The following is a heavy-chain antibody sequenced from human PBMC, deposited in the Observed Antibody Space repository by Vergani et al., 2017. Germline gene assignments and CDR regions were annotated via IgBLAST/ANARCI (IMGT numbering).Heavy chain of an antibody. D-gene: IGHD1-1*01. CDR1: EYSFGNYW. CDR2: IYRADFDT. Sequence: EVELVQSGPEMRKPGESLKISCKGSEYSFGNYWTGWVRQMPGKGLEWMGIIYRADFDTRYSPSFQGQVTISADKSISTAFLQWDSRKASDTALYYCARHTTYTDSWGQGTLVTVSS. V-gene: IGHV5-51*01. CDR3: ARHTTYTDS. J-gene: IGHJ4*02.